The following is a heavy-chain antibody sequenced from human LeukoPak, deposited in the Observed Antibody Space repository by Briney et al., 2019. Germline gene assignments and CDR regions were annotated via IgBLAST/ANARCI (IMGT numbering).Heavy chain of an antibody. CDR2: ISSSSSYI. CDR3: ARDWAGDDYYYYYGMDV. D-gene: IGHD3-16*01. V-gene: IGHV3-21*01. Sequence: PGGSLRLSCAASGFTFSSYSMNWVRQAPGKGLEWVSSISSSSSYIYYADSVKGRFTISRDNAKNSLYLQMNSLRAEDTAVYYCARDWAGDDYYYYYGMDVWGQGTTVTVSS. J-gene: IGHJ6*02. CDR1: GFTFSSYS.